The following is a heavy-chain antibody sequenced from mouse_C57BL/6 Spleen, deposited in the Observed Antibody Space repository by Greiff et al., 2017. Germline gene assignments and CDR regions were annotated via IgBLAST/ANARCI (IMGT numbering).Heavy chain of an antibody. CDR1: GYTFTHYE. CDR3: TRSGGY. V-gene: IGHV1-15*01. J-gene: IGHJ3*01. Sequence: QFQLQQSGAELVRPGASVTLSCKASGYTFTHYEVHWVKQTPVHGLEWIGAIDPETGGTAYNQKFKGKAILTADKSSSTAYMALRSLTSEDSAVYYCTRSGGYWGQGTLVTVSA. CDR2: IDPETGGT.